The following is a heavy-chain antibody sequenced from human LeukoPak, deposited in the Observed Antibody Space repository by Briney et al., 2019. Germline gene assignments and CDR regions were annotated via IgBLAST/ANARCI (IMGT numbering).Heavy chain of an antibody. CDR2: IRYDGSNK. V-gene: IGHV3-30*02. Sequence: GGSLRLSCAASGFTFTSHSMNWVRQAPGKGLEWVAFIRYDGSNKYYADSVKGRFTISRDNSKNTLYLQMNSLRAEDTAVYYCAKDGSDFWGDYYFDYWGQGTLVTVSS. CDR1: GFTFTSHS. J-gene: IGHJ4*02. CDR3: AKDGSDFWGDYYFDY. D-gene: IGHD3-3*01.